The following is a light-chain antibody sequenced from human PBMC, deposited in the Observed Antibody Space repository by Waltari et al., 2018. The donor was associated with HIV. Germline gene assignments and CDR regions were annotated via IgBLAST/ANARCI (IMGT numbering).Light chain of an antibody. J-gene: IGLJ2*01. Sequence: SYVLTQPPSVSVAPGQTARLTCGGNNVGTKSVHWYQHKPGEAPVLVGYEDSGRPSGILERFAGSNSGNTATLTISRVEAGDEADYLCQGWDSGSDPVVFGGGTKLTVL. CDR1: NVGTKS. V-gene: IGLV3-21*02. CDR2: EDS. CDR3: QGWDSGSDPVV.